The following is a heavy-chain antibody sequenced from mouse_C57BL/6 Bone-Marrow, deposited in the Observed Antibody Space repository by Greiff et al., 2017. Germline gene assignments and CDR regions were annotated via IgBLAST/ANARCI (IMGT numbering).Heavy chain of an antibody. V-gene: IGHV1-72*01. Sequence: QVQLQQPGAELVKPGASVKLSCKASGYTFTSYWMHWVKQRPGRGLEWIGRIDPTSGGTKYNEKFKSKATLTVDNPSSTAYMQLSILTSEDSAVYYCARGEGWSSPDYWGQGTTLTVSS. J-gene: IGHJ2*01. CDR2: IDPTSGGT. CDR3: ARGEGWSSPDY. D-gene: IGHD1-1*02. CDR1: GYTFTSYW.